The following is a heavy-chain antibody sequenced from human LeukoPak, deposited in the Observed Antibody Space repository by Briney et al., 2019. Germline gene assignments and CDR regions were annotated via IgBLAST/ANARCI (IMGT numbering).Heavy chain of an antibody. J-gene: IGHJ4*02. Sequence: GGSLRLSCAASGFTFSSYWMSWVRQAPGKGLEWVANIKQDGSEKYYADSVKGRFAISRDNGKNSLDLQMNSLRADDTAVYYCARDTLGEGEDANYAVYYFDYWGQGTVVTVSS. D-gene: IGHD4/OR15-4a*01. CDR3: ARDTLGEGEDANYAVYYFDY. V-gene: IGHV3-7*01. CDR1: GFTFSSYW. CDR2: IKQDGSEK.